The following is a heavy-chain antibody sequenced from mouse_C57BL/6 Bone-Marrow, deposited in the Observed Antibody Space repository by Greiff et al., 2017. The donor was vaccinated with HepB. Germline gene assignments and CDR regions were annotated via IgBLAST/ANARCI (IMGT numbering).Heavy chain of an antibody. Sequence: QVQLKESGAELARPGASVKLSCKASGYTFTSYGISWVKQRTGQGLEWIGEIYPRSGNTYYNEKFKGKATLTADKSSSTAYMELRSLTSEDSAVYFCARRGHYYGGDYWGQGTTLTVSS. D-gene: IGHD1-2*01. CDR3: ARRGHYYGGDY. CDR1: GYTFTSYG. V-gene: IGHV1-81*01. CDR2: IYPRSGNT. J-gene: IGHJ2*01.